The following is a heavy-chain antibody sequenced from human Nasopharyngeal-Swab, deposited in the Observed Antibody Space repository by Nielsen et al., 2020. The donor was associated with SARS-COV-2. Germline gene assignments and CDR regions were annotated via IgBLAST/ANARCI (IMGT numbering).Heavy chain of an antibody. J-gene: IGHJ6*02. CDR3: ARVLGATDGMDV. CDR1: GYSFTRYY. Sequence: ASVKVSCKASGYSFTRYYMHWVRQAPGQGLEWMGIINPSGGSTSYAQKFQGRVTMTRDTSTSTVYMELSSLRSEDTAVYYCARVLGATDGMDVWGQGTTVTVSS. V-gene: IGHV1-46*01. D-gene: IGHD1-26*01. CDR2: INPSGGST.